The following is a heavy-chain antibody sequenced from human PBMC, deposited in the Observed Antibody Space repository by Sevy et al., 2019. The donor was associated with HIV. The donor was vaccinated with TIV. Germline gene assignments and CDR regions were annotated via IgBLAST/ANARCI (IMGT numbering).Heavy chain of an antibody. Sequence: GGSLRLSCVVSGFTFTTSGMHWVRQAPGKGLEWVADTSYHGRDKFYADSVKGRFTISRDNSDNILYLHMNSLRSEDTAVYYCAKDFTGYNGMDVWGQGTMVTVSS. CDR2: TSYHGRDK. V-gene: IGHV3-30*18. CDR1: GFTFTTSG. J-gene: IGHJ6*02. CDR3: AKDFTGYNGMDV. D-gene: IGHD3-9*01.